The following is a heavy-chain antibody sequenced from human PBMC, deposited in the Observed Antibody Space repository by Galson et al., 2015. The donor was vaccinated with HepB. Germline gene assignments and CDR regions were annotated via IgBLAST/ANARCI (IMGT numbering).Heavy chain of an antibody. CDR1: GGSFSGYY. J-gene: IGHJ1*01. V-gene: IGHV4-34*01. CDR2: INHSGST. CDR3: ARAVRGFQH. Sequence: SETLSLTCAVYGGSFSGYYWSWIRQPPGKGLEWIGEINHSGSTNYNPSLKSRVTISVDTSKNQFSLKLSSVTAADTAVYYCARAVRGFQHWGQGTLVTVSS.